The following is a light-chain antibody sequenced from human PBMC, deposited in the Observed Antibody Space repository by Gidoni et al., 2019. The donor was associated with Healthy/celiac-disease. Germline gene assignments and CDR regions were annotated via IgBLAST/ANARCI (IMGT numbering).Light chain of an antibody. CDR1: QSVLYSSNNKHY. CDR2: WAS. J-gene: IGKJ1*01. CDR3: QQYYSTPWT. Sequence: DIVLTQSPDSLAVSLGERATINCKSSQSVLYSSNNKHYLAWYQQKPGQPPKLLIYWASTRESGVPDRCSGSGSGTEFTLTISSLQAEDVAVYYCQQYYSTPWTFGQGTKVEIK. V-gene: IGKV4-1*01.